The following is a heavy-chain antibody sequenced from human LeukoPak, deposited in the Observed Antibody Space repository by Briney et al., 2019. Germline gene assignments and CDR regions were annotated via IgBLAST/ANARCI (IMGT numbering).Heavy chain of an antibody. Sequence: GRSLRLSCAASGFTFSSYGMHWVRQAPGKGLEWVAVISYGGSNKYYADSVKGRFTISRDNSKNTLYLQMNSLRAEDTAVYYCAKDVWGYSYGSGYYGMDVWGQGTTVTVSS. CDR3: AKDVWGYSYGSGYYGMDV. V-gene: IGHV3-30*18. CDR1: GFTFSSYG. D-gene: IGHD5-18*01. CDR2: ISYGGSNK. J-gene: IGHJ6*02.